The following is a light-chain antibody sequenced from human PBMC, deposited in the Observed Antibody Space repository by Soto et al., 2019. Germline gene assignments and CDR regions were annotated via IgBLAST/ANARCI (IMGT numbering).Light chain of an antibody. Sequence: EIVLTQSPGTLSLSPGERATLSCRTSQSISSSYLAWYQQKPGQAPRLILYGTSTRATGIPDRFSGSGSGTDFTLTISRLEPEDCAVYHCQQYGSSPPRYIFGQGTKLEIK. CDR3: QQYGSSPPRYI. CDR1: QSISSSY. V-gene: IGKV3-20*01. CDR2: GTS. J-gene: IGKJ2*01.